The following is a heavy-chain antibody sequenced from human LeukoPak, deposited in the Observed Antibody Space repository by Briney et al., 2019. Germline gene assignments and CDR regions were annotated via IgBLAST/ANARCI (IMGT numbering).Heavy chain of an antibody. J-gene: IGHJ4*02. CDR1: GFTFNGYS. V-gene: IGHV3-74*01. Sequence: PGGSLRLSCAASGFTFNGYSMNWVRQAPGKGLVWVSRIASDGSSTTYADSVKGRFSISRDNAKNTLYLQMNSLRVEDTAVYYCARGRPHGNDYWGQGTLVTVSS. D-gene: IGHD4-23*01. CDR2: IASDGSST. CDR3: ARGRPHGNDY.